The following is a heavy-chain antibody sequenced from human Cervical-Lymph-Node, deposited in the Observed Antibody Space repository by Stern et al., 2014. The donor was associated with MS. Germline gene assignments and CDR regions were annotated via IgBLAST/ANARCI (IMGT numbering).Heavy chain of an antibody. Sequence: EVQLVESGGDLVQPGGSLRLSCAASGFTFNIYAMNWVRQAPGQGPEWVSTISAGGGNAYYADSVKGRFTISRDNSKNTLFLQINSLRAEDTAVYYCSKDYNSGYFDHWGQGTLVTVSS. D-gene: IGHD1-26*01. CDR3: SKDYNSGYFDH. V-gene: IGHV3-23*04. J-gene: IGHJ4*02. CDR2: ISAGGGNA. CDR1: GFTFNIYA.